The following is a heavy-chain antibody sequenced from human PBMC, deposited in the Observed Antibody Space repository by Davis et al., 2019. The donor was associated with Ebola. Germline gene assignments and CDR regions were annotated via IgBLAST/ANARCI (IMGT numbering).Heavy chain of an antibody. CDR1: GGSISSYY. J-gene: IGHJ4*02. CDR3: ARSKQQLDPFDY. V-gene: IGHV4-59*12. D-gene: IGHD6-13*01. Sequence: MPSETLSLTCTVSGGSISSYYWSWIRQPPGKGLEWIGEIYHSGSTNYNPSLKSRVTISVDKSKNQFSLKLSSVTAADTAVYYCARSKQQLDPFDYWGQGTLVTVSS. CDR2: IYHSGST.